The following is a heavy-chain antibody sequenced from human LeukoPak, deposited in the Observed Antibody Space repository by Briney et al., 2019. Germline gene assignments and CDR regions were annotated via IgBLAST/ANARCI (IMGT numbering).Heavy chain of an antibody. V-gene: IGHV3-48*03. D-gene: IGHD3-22*01. CDR1: RFTFSSSE. CDR2: IGSSGSPI. J-gene: IGHJ3*02. CDR3: AREDSRDAFDI. Sequence: GGSLRLSCTASRFTFSSSEMSWVRQAPGKGLEWVSYIGSSGSPIFYADSVKGRFTISRDNAKNAVYLQMSSLRAEDTALYFCAREDSRDAFDIWGQGTMVTVSS.